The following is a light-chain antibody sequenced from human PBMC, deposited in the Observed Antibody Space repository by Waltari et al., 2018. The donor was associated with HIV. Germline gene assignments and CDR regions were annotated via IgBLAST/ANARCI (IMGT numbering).Light chain of an antibody. V-gene: IGKV3-20*01. CDR2: GAS. CDR3: QQYGSSLIT. Sequence: EIVLTQSPDTLSLSPGERATLSCRASQSVSSYQLAWYQQKPGQAPRLVIYGASYRATGIPDRISGSGSGTDFTLTISRLEPEDFAVYFCQQYGSSLITFGQGTRLEIK. CDR1: QSVSSYQ. J-gene: IGKJ5*01.